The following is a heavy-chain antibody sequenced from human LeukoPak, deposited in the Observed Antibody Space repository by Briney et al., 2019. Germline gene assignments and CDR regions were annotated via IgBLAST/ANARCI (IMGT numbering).Heavy chain of an antibody. D-gene: IGHD4-11*01. CDR3: ARGDYDYSNYDWFDP. V-gene: IGHV1-18*01. Sequence: ASVKVSCKASGYTFTSYGISWVRQAPGQGLEWMGWISAYNGSTNYAQKLQGRVTMTTDTSTSTAYMELRSLRSDDTAVYYCARGDYDYSNYDWFDPWGQGTLVTVSS. CDR2: ISAYNGST. CDR1: GYTFTSYG. J-gene: IGHJ5*02.